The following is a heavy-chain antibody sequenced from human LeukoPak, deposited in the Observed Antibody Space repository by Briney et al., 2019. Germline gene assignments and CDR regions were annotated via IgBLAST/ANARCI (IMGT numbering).Heavy chain of an antibody. J-gene: IGHJ6*03. D-gene: IGHD6-13*01. V-gene: IGHV3-33*01. CDR3: ARDAYSSSWYGGFRYYYYYMDV. CDR1: GVTFSSYG. Sequence: GRSLRLSCAASGVTFSSYGMHWVRQAPGKGLEWVAVIWYDGSNKYYADSVKGRFTISRDNSKNTLYLQMNSLRAEDTAVYYCARDAYSSSWYGGFRYYYYYMDVWGKGTTVTVSS. CDR2: IWYDGSNK.